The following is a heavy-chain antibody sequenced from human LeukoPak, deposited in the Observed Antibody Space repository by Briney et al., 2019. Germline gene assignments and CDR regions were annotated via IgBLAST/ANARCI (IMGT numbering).Heavy chain of an antibody. CDR2: ISAYNGNT. CDR3: ARESGGYPHGY. D-gene: IGHD5-12*01. J-gene: IGHJ4*02. V-gene: IGHV1-18*01. Sequence: ASVKVSCKASGYTFTSYGISWVRQAPGQGLEWMGWISAYNGNTNYAQKLQGRVTMTTDTSTSTVYMELSSLRSEDTAVYYCARESGGYPHGYWGQGTLVTVSS. CDR1: GYTFTSYG.